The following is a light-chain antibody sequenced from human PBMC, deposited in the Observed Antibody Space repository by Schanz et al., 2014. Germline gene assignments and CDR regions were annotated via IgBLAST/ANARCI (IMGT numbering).Light chain of an antibody. V-gene: IGLV2-11*01. CDR3: SSYAGNKYV. J-gene: IGLJ1*01. Sequence: QSALTQPRSVSGSPGQSVTISCTGTSGDVGSYNLVSWYQQHPGKAPKLMIYEGSKRPSGVPDRFSGSKSGNTASLTVSGLQAEDEADYYCSSYAGNKYVFGTGTKLTVL. CDR1: SGDVGSYNL. CDR2: EGS.